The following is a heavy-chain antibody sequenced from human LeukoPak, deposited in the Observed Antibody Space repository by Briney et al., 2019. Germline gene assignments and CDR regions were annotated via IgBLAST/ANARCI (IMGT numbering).Heavy chain of an antibody. CDR3: ARDGEFLPAATEGTDYMDV. CDR2: ISSGGSHI. J-gene: IGHJ6*03. V-gene: IGHV3-21*01. CDR1: GFTFSSYT. D-gene: IGHD2-2*01. Sequence: GGSLRLSCLGSGFTFSSYTMTWVRQAPGKGLECVSFISSGGSHIYYADSVKGRFTISRDNAKNTLYLQMTSLRAEDTAMYYCARDGEFLPAATEGTDYMDVWGKGTTVTVSS.